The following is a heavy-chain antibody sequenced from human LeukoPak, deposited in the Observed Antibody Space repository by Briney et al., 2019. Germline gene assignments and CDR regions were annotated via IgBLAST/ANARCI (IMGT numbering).Heavy chain of an antibody. D-gene: IGHD3-10*01. V-gene: IGHV4-59*01. CDR2: IYYSGTT. CDR3: AGVLRPMASQYYFDY. Sequence: SETLSLTCTVSGASINTYYWSWIRQPPGKGLEWIGYIYYSGTTSYNPSLKTRVTISIDTSKNQFSLKLSSVTAADTAVYYRAGVLRPMASQYYFDYWGQGTLVTVSS. J-gene: IGHJ4*02. CDR1: GASINTYY.